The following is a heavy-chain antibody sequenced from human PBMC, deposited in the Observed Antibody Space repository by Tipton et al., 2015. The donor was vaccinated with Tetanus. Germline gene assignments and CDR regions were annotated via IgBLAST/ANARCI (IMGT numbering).Heavy chain of an antibody. Sequence: SLRLSCAASGFTFSSHWMSWVRQAPGKGLEWVANIKQDGSEKYYVDSVKGRFTISRDNAKNSLYLQMNSLRAEDTAVYYCAREADCSGGSCFSGDFDNWGQGTQVTVSS. D-gene: IGHD2-15*01. J-gene: IGHJ4*02. CDR3: AREADCSGGSCFSGDFDN. CDR1: GFTFSSHW. CDR2: IKQDGSEK. V-gene: IGHV3-7*01.